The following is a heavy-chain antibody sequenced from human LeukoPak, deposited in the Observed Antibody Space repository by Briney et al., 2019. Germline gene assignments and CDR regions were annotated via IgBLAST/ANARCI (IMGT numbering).Heavy chain of an antibody. D-gene: IGHD3-22*01. Sequence: PGGSLRLSCAASGFTFSNYGMSWVRQAPGKGLEWDSSFSGSGGTTYYADSVKGRFTISRDNSKNTLYLQMNSLRAEDTAVYYCAKGRVSSNGWTFNDYWGQGTLVTVSS. J-gene: IGHJ4*02. CDR1: GFTFSNYG. V-gene: IGHV3-23*01. CDR3: AKGRVSSNGWTFNDY. CDR2: FSGSGGTT.